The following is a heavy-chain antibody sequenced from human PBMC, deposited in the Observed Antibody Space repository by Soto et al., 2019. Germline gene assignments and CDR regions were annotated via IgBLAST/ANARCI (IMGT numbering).Heavy chain of an antibody. CDR2: ISGNGADT. J-gene: IGHJ4*02. Sequence: PGGSLRLSCAASGFTFSSYVMGWVRQAPGKGLEWVSAISGNGADTYYADSVKGRFTVSRDNSKNTLYLQINSLRADDTAVYYCAKRRREGYFDYWGQGTLVTVSS. CDR3: AKRRREGYFDY. CDR1: GFTFSSYV. V-gene: IGHV3-23*01. D-gene: IGHD1-26*01.